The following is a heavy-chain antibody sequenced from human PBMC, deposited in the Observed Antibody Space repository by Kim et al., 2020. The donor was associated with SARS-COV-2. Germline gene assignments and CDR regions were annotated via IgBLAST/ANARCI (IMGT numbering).Heavy chain of an antibody. J-gene: IGHJ4*02. D-gene: IGHD6-13*01. V-gene: IGHV3-48*02. Sequence: GGSLRLSCAASGFTFSTYSMNWVRQAPGKGLEWVSYISSSSSTIYYADSVKGRFTISRDNAKNSLYLQMNSLRDEDTAVYYCVRESFIAALGLFDYWGQGTLVTVSS. CDR2: ISSSSSTI. CDR3: VRESFIAALGLFDY. CDR1: GFTFSTYS.